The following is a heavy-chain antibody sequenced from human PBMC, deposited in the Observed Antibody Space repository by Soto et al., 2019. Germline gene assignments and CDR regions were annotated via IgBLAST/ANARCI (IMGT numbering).Heavy chain of an antibody. CDR2: INPSGGST. CDR1: GSTFTSYY. J-gene: IGHJ4*02. V-gene: IGHV1-46*01. D-gene: IGHD1-26*01. CDR3: ARDPQVRGGGTRKHFDY. Sequence: ASVKVSCKASGSTFTSYYMHWVRQAPGQGLEWMGIINPSGGSTSYAQKFQGRVTMTRDTSTSTVYMELSSLRSEDTAVYYCARDPQVRGGGTRKHFDYWGQGTLVTVSS.